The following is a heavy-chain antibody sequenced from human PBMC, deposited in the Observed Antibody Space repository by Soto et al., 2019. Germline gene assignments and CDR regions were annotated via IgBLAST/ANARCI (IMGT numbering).Heavy chain of an antibody. V-gene: IGHV3-7*01. CDR2: IKPDGSEK. Sequence: EVQLVESGGGLVQPGGSLRLSCEASAFTLSSYWMSWVRQAPGKGLEWVANIKPDGSEKYYVDSVKGRFTISRDNTKTSLYLQMSTLRPGDTAIYYCARGYEFGFDIWGQGTLVTVSS. CDR1: AFTLSSYW. J-gene: IGHJ3*02. D-gene: IGHD6-25*01. CDR3: ARGYEFGFDI.